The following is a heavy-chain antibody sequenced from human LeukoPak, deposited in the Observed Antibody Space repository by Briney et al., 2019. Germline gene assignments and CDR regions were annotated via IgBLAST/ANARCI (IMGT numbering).Heavy chain of an antibody. Sequence: SQTLSLTCTVSGGSISSGSYYWSWIRQPAGKGLEWIGRIYTSGRTNYNPSLKSRVTMSVDTSKNQFSLNLSSVTAADTAVYYCASSSADYDVWSGYSRFDYWGQGTLVTVSS. CDR2: IYTSGRT. V-gene: IGHV4-61*02. D-gene: IGHD3-3*01. CDR3: ASSSADYDVWSGYSRFDY. J-gene: IGHJ4*02. CDR1: GGSISSGSYY.